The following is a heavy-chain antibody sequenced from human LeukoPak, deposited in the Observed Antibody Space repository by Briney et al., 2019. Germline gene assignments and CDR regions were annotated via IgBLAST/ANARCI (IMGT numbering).Heavy chain of an antibody. Sequence: PGGSLRLSCAASGFTFSSYGMHWVRQAPGKGLEWVAFIRYDGSNKYYADSVKGRFTISRDNSKNTLYLQMNSLRAEDTAVYYCAKDRVYYDILTAGGYFDYWGQGTLVTVSS. CDR3: AKDRVYYDILTAGGYFDY. CDR2: IRYDGSNK. D-gene: IGHD3-9*01. J-gene: IGHJ4*02. CDR1: GFTFSSYG. V-gene: IGHV3-30*02.